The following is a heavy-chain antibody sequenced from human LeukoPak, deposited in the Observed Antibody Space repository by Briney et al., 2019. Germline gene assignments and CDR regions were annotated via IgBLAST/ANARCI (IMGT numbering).Heavy chain of an antibody. Sequence: GALRLSCAASGFTFSSYSMHWVRQAPGKGLEWGSSISSSSSYIYYADSVKGRFTISRDNANDSLYLQMNSLRAEDTAVYYCAREGIAAAGTGGDYWGQGTLVTVSS. J-gene: IGHJ4*02. CDR3: AREGIAAAGTGGDY. CDR1: GFTFSSYS. V-gene: IGHV3-21*01. D-gene: IGHD6-13*01. CDR2: ISSSSSYI.